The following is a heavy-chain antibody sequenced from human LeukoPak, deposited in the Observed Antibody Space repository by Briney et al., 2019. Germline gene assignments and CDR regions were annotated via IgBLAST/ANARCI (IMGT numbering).Heavy chain of an antibody. CDR2: ISGSGGST. CDR3: AKYHGYCSGGSCYNWFDP. D-gene: IGHD2-15*01. V-gene: IGHV3-23*01. CDR1: GFTFSSYA. J-gene: IGHJ5*02. Sequence: GGSLRLSCAASGFTFSSYAMSWVRQAPGKGLEWVSAISGSGGSTYYADSVKGRFTISRDNSKNTLYLQMNSLRAEDTAVYYCAKYHGYCSGGSCYNWFDPWGQGTLVTVSS.